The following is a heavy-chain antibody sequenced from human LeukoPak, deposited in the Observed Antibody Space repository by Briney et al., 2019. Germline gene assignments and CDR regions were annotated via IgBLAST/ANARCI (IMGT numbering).Heavy chain of an antibody. J-gene: IGHJ4*02. V-gene: IGHV3-7*01. D-gene: IGHD1-26*01. CDR2: IKQDGSDQ. CDR1: GFTFSSYW. CDR3: ARWGATTLVVDY. Sequence: GGSLRLSCAASGFTFSSYWMSWVRQTPGKGLEWVANIKQDGSDQYYVDSVKGRFTISRDNAKNSLYLQMNSLRAEDTAVYYCARWGATTLVVDYWGQGTLVTVS.